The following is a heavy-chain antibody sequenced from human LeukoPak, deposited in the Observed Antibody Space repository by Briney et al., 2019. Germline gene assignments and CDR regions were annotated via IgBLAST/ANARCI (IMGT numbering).Heavy chain of an antibody. CDR2: INPNSGGT. V-gene: IGHV1-2*02. J-gene: IGHJ6*02. CDR3: ARAWLGAITYYYYYGMDV. CDR1: GYTFTGYY. D-gene: IGHD1-26*01. Sequence: ASVKVSCKASGYTFTGYYMHWVRQAPGQGLEWMGWINPNSGGTNYAQKFQGRVTMTRDTSISTAYMELSRLRSDDTAVYYCARAWLGAITYYYYYGMDVWGQGTTVTVSS.